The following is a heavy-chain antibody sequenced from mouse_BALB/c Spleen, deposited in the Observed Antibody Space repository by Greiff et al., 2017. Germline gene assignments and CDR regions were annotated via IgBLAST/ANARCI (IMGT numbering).Heavy chain of an antibody. Sequence: QVQLQQSGPELVRPGVSVKISCKGSSYTFTDYAMHWVKQSHAKSLEWIGVISTYYGNTNYNQKFKGKATMTVDKSSSTAYMELARLTSEDSAVYYCASGVRRTGGAMDYWGQGTSVTVSS. CDR2: ISTYYGNT. D-gene: IGHD2-14*01. V-gene: IGHV1-67*01. J-gene: IGHJ4*01. CDR1: SYTFTDYA. CDR3: ASGVRRTGGAMDY.